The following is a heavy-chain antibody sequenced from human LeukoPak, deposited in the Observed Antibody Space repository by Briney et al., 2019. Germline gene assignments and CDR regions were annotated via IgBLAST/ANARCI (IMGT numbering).Heavy chain of an antibody. D-gene: IGHD4-17*01. V-gene: IGHV4-59*01. CDR1: GGSISSYY. J-gene: IGHJ4*02. Sequence: SETLSLTCTVSGGSISSYYWSWIRQPPGKGLEWIGYIYYSGSTNYNPSLKSRVTISVDTSKNQFSLKLSSVTAADTAVYYCARVYGDYETHLDYWGQGTVVTVSS. CDR3: ARVYGDYETHLDY. CDR2: IYYSGST.